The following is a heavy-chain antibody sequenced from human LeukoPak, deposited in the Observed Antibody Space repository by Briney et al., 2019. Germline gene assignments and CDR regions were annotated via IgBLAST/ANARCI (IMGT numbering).Heavy chain of an antibody. CDR2: ISGSGDRT. J-gene: IGHJ4*02. V-gene: IGHV3-23*01. CDR3: AKEAYYDSSGTNSYYFDY. D-gene: IGHD3-22*01. CDR1: GFTFASHA. Sequence: GGSLRLSCEASGFTFASHAVSWVRQAPGKGLEWVSAISGSGDRTYYADSVKGRFTISRDNSKNTLYLQMNSLRAEDTAVYYCAKEAYYDSSGTNSYYFDYWGQGTLVTVSS.